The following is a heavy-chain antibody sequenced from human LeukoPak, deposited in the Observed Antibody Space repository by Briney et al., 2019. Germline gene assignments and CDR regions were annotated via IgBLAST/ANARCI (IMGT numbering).Heavy chain of an antibody. V-gene: IGHV1-46*01. CDR3: ASPSYSGWYFPH. CDR1: GYTFTGYY. CDR2: ISPSGGST. D-gene: IGHD6-19*01. J-gene: IGHJ1*01. Sequence: ASVKVSCKXSGYTFTGYYMHWVRQAPGQGLEGMGIISPSGGSTSYAQKFQGRVTMTRDTSTSTVYMELSSLRSEDTAVYYCASPSYSGWYFPHWGQGTLVTVSS.